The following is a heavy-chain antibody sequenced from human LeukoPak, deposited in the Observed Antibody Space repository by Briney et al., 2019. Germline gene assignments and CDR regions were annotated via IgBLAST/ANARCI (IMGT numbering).Heavy chain of an antibody. CDR3: ARDIRFLYYMDV. Sequence: GASVKVSCKASGYTFTSYAMHWVRQAPGQRLEWMGWINAGNGNTNYAQKLQGRVTMTTDTSTSTAYMELRSLRSDDTAVYYCARDIRFLYYMDVWGKGTTVTVSS. CDR2: INAGNGNT. J-gene: IGHJ6*03. CDR1: GYTFTSYA. D-gene: IGHD3-3*01. V-gene: IGHV1-3*01.